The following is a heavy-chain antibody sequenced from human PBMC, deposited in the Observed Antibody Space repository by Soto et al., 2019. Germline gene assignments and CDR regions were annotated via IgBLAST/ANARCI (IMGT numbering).Heavy chain of an antibody. CDR3: VRGVPHYDSSANEVGY. V-gene: IGHV3-74*01. CDR1: GFTFSSYW. D-gene: IGHD3-22*01. J-gene: IGHJ4*02. CDR2: INSDGSST. Sequence: GGSLRLSCAASGFTFSSYWMHWVRQAPGKGLVWVSRINSDGSSTSYADSVKGRFTISRDNAKNTLYLQMNSLRAEDTAVYYCVRGVPHYDSSANEVGYWGQGTLVTVSS.